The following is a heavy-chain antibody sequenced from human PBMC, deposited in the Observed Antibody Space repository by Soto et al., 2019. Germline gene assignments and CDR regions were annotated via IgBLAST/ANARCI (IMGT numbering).Heavy chain of an antibody. CDR3: AREDSGYDSYYYYGMDV. Sequence: TLSRTCTVSGGSISSGSYYWSWIRQHPGKGLEWIGGIYNSGNTYYNPSLKSRVSISVDTSKNQFSLKLSSVTAADTAVYYCAREDSGYDSYYYYGMDVWGQGTTVTVS. J-gene: IGHJ6*02. CDR1: GGSISSGSYY. CDR2: IYNSGNT. V-gene: IGHV4-31*03. D-gene: IGHD5-12*01.